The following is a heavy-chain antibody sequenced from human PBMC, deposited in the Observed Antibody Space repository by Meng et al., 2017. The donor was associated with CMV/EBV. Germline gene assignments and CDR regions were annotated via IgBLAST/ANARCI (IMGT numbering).Heavy chain of an antibody. J-gene: IGHJ6*02. Sequence: GESLKISCAASGFTFSSYGMHWVRQAPGKGLEWVAFIRYDGSNKYYADSVKGRFTISRDNSKNTLYLQMNSLRAEDTAVYYCAKDTIFGVDLNYCGMDVWGQGTTVTVSS. CDR2: IRYDGSNK. CDR3: AKDTIFGVDLNYCGMDV. CDR1: GFTFSSYG. D-gene: IGHD3-3*01. V-gene: IGHV3-30*02.